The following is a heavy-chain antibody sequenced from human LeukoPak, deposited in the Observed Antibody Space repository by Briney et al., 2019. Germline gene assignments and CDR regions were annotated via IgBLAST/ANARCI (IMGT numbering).Heavy chain of an antibody. D-gene: IGHD3-22*01. V-gene: IGHV4-39*07. CDR1: GGSISSYY. CDR3: ARDYYDSSGGDAFDI. J-gene: IGHJ3*02. Sequence: PSETLSLTCTVSGGSISSYYWSWIRQPPGKGLEWIGSIYYSGSTYYNPSLKSRVTISVDTSKNQFSLKLSSVTAADTAVYYCARDYYDSSGGDAFDIWGQGTMVTVSS. CDR2: IYYSGST.